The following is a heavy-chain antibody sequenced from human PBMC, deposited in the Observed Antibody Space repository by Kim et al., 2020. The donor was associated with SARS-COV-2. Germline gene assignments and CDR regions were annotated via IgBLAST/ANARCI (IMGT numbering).Heavy chain of an antibody. CDR2: ISYDESNK. CDR1: GFTFISYG. Sequence: GGSLRLSCAASGFTFISYGMHWVRQAPGKGLEWVAVISYDESNKYYADSVKGRFTISRDNSKNTLYLQMNSLRAEDTAVYYCAKDPYYYDSSGYSPPSDYYGMDVWGQGTTVTVSS. J-gene: IGHJ6*02. D-gene: IGHD3-22*01. CDR3: AKDPYYYDSSGYSPPSDYYGMDV. V-gene: IGHV3-30*18.